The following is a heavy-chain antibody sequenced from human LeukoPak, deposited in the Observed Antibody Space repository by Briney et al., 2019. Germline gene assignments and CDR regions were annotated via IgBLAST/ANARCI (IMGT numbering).Heavy chain of an antibody. CDR1: GFTFSSNG. CDR3: AKRSDYGANWNYFDY. D-gene: IGHD4-23*01. J-gene: IGHJ4*02. CDR2: ISAGGGST. Sequence: GGSLRLSCAASGFTFSSNGMSGVRQAPGKGLEWVSAISAGGGSTFYADSVKGRFTISRDNSKNTLYLQTNSLRAEDTAVYYCAKRSDYGANWNYFDYWGQGTLVTVSS. V-gene: IGHV3-23*01.